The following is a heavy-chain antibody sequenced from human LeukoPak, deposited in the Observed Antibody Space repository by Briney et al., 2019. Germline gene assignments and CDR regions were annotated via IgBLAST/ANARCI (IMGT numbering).Heavy chain of an antibody. V-gene: IGHV3-23*01. CDR3: AKTVVVTGNPRAFDI. D-gene: IGHD2-21*02. CDR1: GFTFSSYG. Sequence: GGSLRLSCAASGFTFSSYGMSWVRQAPGKGLEWVSAISGSGGSTYYADSVKGRFTVSRDSSKNTVFLQMNSLRAEDTAVYYCAKTVVVTGNPRAFDIWGQGTMVTVSS. CDR2: ISGSGGST. J-gene: IGHJ3*02.